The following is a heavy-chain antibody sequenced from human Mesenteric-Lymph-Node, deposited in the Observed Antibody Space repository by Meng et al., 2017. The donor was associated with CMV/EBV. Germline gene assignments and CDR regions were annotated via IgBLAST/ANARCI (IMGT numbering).Heavy chain of an antibody. D-gene: IGHD3-22*01. V-gene: IGHV4-34*01. Sequence: SETLSLTFAVYGGSFSGYYWSWIRQPPGKGLEWIGEINHSGSTNYNPSLKSRVTISVDTSKNQFSLKLSSVTAAGTAVYYCVRDRVSRRGWLLLDNGMDVWGQGTTVTVSS. CDR3: VRDRVSRRGWLLLDNGMDV. CDR2: INHSGST. J-gene: IGHJ6*02. CDR1: GGSFSGYY.